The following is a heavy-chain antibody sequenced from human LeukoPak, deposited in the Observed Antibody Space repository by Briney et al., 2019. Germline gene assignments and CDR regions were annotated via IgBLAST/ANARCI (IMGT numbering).Heavy chain of an antibody. J-gene: IGHJ5*02. V-gene: IGHV4-59*01. CDR1: GGSISSYH. Sequence: KPSETLSLTCTVSGGSISSYHWSWIRQPPGKGLEWIGYIYYSGSAKYNPSLKSRVTISVDTSKNQFSLKLTSVTAADTAVYYCARGFGDWGLSWFDPWGQGTLVTVSS. CDR2: IYYSGSA. D-gene: IGHD3-10*01. CDR3: ARGFGDWGLSWFDP.